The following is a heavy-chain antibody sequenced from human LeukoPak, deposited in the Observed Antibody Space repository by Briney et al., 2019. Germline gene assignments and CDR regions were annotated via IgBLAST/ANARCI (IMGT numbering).Heavy chain of an antibody. J-gene: IGHJ4*02. CDR3: ARDDSGVVGFAY. V-gene: IGHV4-61*02. Sequence: SETLSLTCTVSGGSISSASYYWGWIRQPAGKGLEWIGRFYTSENTNYNPSLKSRVTISLDTSKNQFSLKLSSVTAADTAVYYCARDDSGVVGFAYWDQGTLVTVSS. CDR2: FYTSENT. D-gene: IGHD3-3*01. CDR1: GGSISSASYY.